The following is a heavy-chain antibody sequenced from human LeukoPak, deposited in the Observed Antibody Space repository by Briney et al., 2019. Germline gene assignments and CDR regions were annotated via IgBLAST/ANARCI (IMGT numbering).Heavy chain of an antibody. CDR1: GGSISSYY. D-gene: IGHD4-17*01. V-gene: IGHV4-59*08. CDR3: ASLSTVIQGYFDS. Sequence: PSETLSLTCTVSGGSISSYYWSWIRQPPGKGLEWIGYIYYTGSTNYNPSLKSRLTISVDASKNQFSLKLSSVTAADTAVYYCASLSTVIQGYFDSWGHGTLVTVSS. CDR2: IYYTGST. J-gene: IGHJ4*01.